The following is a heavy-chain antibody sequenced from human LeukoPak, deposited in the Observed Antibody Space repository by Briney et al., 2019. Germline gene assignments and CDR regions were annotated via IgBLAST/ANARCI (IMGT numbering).Heavy chain of an antibody. J-gene: IGHJ4*02. V-gene: IGHV4-31*03. Sequence: SETLSLTCTVSGGSISSGGYYWSWIRQHPGKGLEWIGYIYYSGSTYYNPSLKSRVTISVDTSKNQFSLKLSSVTAADTAVYYCARVPRDYYYDSSGYYGGWGQGTLVTVSS. D-gene: IGHD3-22*01. CDR2: IYYSGST. CDR1: GGSISSGGYY. CDR3: ARVPRDYYYDSSGYYGG.